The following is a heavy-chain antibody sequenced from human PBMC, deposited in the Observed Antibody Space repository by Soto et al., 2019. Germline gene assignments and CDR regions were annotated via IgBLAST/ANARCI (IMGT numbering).Heavy chain of an antibody. CDR3: GRGPRNLRGQQLVRWGNYYYGMGV. CDR2: INHSGST. CDR1: GGSFSGYY. J-gene: IGHJ6*02. Sequence: SETLSLTCAVYGGSFSGYYWSWIRQPPGKGLEWIGEINHSGSTNYNPSLKSRVTISVDTSKNQFSLKLSSVTAADTAVYYWGRGPRNLRGQQLVRWGNYYYGMGVWGQGTTVTVS. V-gene: IGHV4-34*01. D-gene: IGHD6-13*01.